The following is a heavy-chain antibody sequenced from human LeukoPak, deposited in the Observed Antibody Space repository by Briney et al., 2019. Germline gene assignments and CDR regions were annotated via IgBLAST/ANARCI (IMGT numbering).Heavy chain of an antibody. CDR3: AKRSGYSSGWLGY. V-gene: IGHV3-23*01. Sequence: GGSLRLSCAASGFTFTSSAMSWVRQAPGKGLEWVSAISGSGGSTYYADSVKGRFTISRDNSKNTLYLQMNSLRAEDTAVYYCAKRSGYSSGWLGYWGQGTLVTVSS. CDR2: ISGSGGST. CDR1: GFTFTSSA. J-gene: IGHJ4*02. D-gene: IGHD6-19*01.